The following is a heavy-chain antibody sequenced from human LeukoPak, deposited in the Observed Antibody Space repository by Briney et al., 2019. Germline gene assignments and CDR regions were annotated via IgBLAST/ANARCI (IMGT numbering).Heavy chain of an antibody. CDR1: GFSLSTSGVG. J-gene: IGHJ4*02. CDR3: AHTRSSSWFGGWDY. Sequence: SCPTLLRPTQTLTLTCSFSGFSLSTSGVGVGWIRQPPAKALEWLSLIYWDDDKSYRTSLKSRLTITKDTSKTQVVLTMTNMDPVDTATYYCAHTRSSSWFGGWDYWGQGTLVTVSS. CDR2: IYWDDDK. D-gene: IGHD6-13*01. V-gene: IGHV2-5*02.